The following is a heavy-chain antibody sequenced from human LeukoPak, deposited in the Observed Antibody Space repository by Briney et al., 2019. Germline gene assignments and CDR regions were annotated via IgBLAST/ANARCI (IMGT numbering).Heavy chain of an antibody. CDR2: IRGNGEP. J-gene: IGHJ4*02. D-gene: IGHD3-16*01. Sequence: GGSLRLSCAASGLSFSSFAMSWVRQGPARGLEWVSSIRGNGEPFYADSVKGRFTLSSDSSRNTVYFQLNNLRVEDTAIYYCAKASWVSSTDAVRWGQGTLVTVSS. CDR3: AKASWVSSTDAVR. V-gene: IGHV3-23*01. CDR1: GLSFSSFA.